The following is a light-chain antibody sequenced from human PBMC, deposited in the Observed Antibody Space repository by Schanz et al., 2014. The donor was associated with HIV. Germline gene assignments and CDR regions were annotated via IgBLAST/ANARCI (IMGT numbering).Light chain of an antibody. J-gene: IGKJ1*01. V-gene: IGKV3-20*01. CDR3: QQYSSPWT. CDR2: GAS. CDR1: QSLGGSQ. Sequence: ETVLTQSPGSLSLSPGERATLSCRASQSLGGSQLAWYQHKPGQAPRLLIYGASNRATGIPARFSGSGSGTDFTLTISSLEPEDFAVYYCQQYSSPWTFGQGTKVEIK.